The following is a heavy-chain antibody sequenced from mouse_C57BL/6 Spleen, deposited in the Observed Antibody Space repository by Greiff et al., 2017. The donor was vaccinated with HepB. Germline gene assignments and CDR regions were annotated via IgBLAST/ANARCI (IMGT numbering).Heavy chain of an antibody. CDR1: GYSFTGYY. CDR2: INPSTGGT. V-gene: IGHV1-42*01. D-gene: IGHD1-1*01. J-gene: IGHJ2*01. Sequence: VQLKESGPELVKPGASVKISCKASGYSFTGYYMNWVKQSPEKSLEWIGEINPSTGGTTYNQKFKAKATLTVDKSSSTAYMQLKSLTSEDSAVYYCARERIYYGSSFDYWGQGTTLTVSS. CDR3: ARERIYYGSSFDY.